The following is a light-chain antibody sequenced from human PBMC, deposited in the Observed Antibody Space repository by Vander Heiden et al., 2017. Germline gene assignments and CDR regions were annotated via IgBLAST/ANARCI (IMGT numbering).Light chain of an antibody. CDR2: AAS. Sequence: DIQMTQSPSSLSASVGDRVTITCRASQSISSYLNWYQQKPGKAPKLLIYAASSLQSGVPSRFSGSGYGTDFTLTISSRQPEDFAPYYCQQNDSNRMYTFGQGTKLEIK. V-gene: IGKV1-39*01. CDR1: QSISSY. CDR3: QQNDSNRMYT. J-gene: IGKJ2*01.